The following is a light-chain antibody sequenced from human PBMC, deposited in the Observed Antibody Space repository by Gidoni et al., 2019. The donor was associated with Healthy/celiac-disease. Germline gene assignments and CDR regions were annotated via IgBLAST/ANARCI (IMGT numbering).Light chain of an antibody. CDR2: DVS. Sequence: QSALTQPRSVSGSPGQSVTISCTGTSSAVGGYNYVPWYQQHPGKAPKLMIYDVSKRPSGVPDRFSGSKSGNTASLTISGLQAEDEADYYCCSYAGSSNWVFGGVTKLTVL. CDR3: CSYAGSSNWV. V-gene: IGLV2-11*01. CDR1: SSAVGGYNY. J-gene: IGLJ3*02.